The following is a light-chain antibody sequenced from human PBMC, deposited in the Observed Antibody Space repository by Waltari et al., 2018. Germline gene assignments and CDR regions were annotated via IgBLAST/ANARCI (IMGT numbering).Light chain of an antibody. J-gene: IGLJ2*01. CDR3: SSYADNNIVV. CDR2: EFT. Sequence: SHQLPGTAPRRRFYEFTKRPSGFPDRFSGSKSGNTSSLTVSGLQAEDEADYYCSSYADNNIVVFGGGTKLTVL. V-gene: IGLV2-8*01.